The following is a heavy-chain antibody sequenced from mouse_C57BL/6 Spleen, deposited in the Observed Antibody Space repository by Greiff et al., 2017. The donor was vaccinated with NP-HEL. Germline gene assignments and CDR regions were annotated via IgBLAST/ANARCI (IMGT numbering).Heavy chain of an antibody. CDR3: ARSRGKLGQGHYAMDY. J-gene: IGHJ4*01. CDR1: GYAFSSYW. D-gene: IGHD4-1*01. V-gene: IGHV1-80*01. CDR2: IYPGDGDT. Sequence: QVQLQQSGAELVKPGASVKISCKASGYAFSSYWMNWVKQRPGKGLEWIGQIYPGDGDTNYNGKFKGKATLTADKSSSTAYMQLSSLTSEDSAVYFCARSRGKLGQGHYAMDYWGQGTSVTVSS.